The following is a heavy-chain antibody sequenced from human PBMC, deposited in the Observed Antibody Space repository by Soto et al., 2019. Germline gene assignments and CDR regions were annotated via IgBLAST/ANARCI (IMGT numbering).Heavy chain of an antibody. Sequence: SETLSLTCTVSGGSISGYYWSWVRQPAGKGLEWVGRIYSDGTTNYSPSLKSRVTMSLDTSKDQFSLHLNSVIAADTAVYYCSRVGCSNSKCYPRGMYVWCKGPTVTGSS. CDR3: SRVGCSNSKCYPRGMYV. J-gene: IGHJ6*04. V-gene: IGHV4-4*07. D-gene: IGHD2-2*01. CDR1: GGSISGYY. CDR2: IYSDGTT.